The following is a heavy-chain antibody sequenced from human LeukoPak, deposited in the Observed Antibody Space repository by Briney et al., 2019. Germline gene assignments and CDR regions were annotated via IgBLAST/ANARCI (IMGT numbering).Heavy chain of an antibody. CDR2: IYPGDSDT. V-gene: IGHV5-51*01. Sequence: GESLKISCKGSGYSFTSYWIGWVRQMPGKGLEWMGIIYPGDSDTRYSPSFQGQVTISGDKSISTAYRQWSSLKASDTAVYYCARGGTISSGWTDAFDMWGRGTLVIVSS. D-gene: IGHD6-19*01. CDR3: ARGGTISSGWTDAFDM. CDR1: GYSFTSYW. J-gene: IGHJ3*02.